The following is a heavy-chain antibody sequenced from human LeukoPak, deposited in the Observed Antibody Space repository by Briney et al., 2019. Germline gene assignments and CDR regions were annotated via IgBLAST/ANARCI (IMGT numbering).Heavy chain of an antibody. Sequence: ASVNVSCKASVYTFTNYGISWVRQAPGQGLEWMGWISAYNGNTNYAQKLQGRVTMTTDTSTSTAYMELRSLRSDDTAVYYCARVYSAAAGADYWGQGTLVTVSS. CDR1: VYTFTNYG. D-gene: IGHD6-13*01. V-gene: IGHV1-18*01. CDR3: ARVYSAAAGADY. J-gene: IGHJ4*02. CDR2: ISAYNGNT.